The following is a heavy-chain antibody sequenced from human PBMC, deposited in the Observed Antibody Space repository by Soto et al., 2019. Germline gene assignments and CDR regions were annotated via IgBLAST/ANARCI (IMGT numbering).Heavy chain of an antibody. CDR2: IYYSGT. D-gene: IGHD2-15*01. Sequence: PPETLSLTCTVSGGSISNDDYFWTWIRQPPGKGLEWIGFIYYSGTYYNPSLKSRATISVDTSKNQFSLRLRSVNAEETAVYYCARDSESSSSGSCYAKSGPWGQGTTVTVS. CDR3: ARDSESSSSGSCYAKSGP. J-gene: IGHJ5*02. CDR1: GGSISNDDYF. V-gene: IGHV4-30-4*01.